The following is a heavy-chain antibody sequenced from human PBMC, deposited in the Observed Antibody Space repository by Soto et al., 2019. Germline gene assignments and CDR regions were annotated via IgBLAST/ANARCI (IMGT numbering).Heavy chain of an antibody. V-gene: IGHV4-39*01. D-gene: IGHD3-16*01. CDR1: GGSIDNSHSF. CDR3: LRGVGAATRHTYFVS. CDR2: VYYSGGT. Sequence: SETLSLTCDVSGGSIDNSHSFWGWVRQPPGRGLEFLGSVYYSGGTYYNPSLKSRVTVSVDTSKNQVSLRVRSVTVAEPTMYCCLRGVGAATRHTYFVSVYQGIVVAAST. J-gene: IGHJ4*02.